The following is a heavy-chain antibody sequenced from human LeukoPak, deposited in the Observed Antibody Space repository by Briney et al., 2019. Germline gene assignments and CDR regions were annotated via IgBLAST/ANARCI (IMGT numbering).Heavy chain of an antibody. D-gene: IGHD2-21*02. V-gene: IGHV1-69*13. Sequence: VASVKVSCKASGYTFTSFYMHWVRQAPGQGLEWMGGIIPIFGTANYAQKFQGRVTITADESTSTAYMELSSLRSEDTAVYYCARDGGGDWVNFDYWGQGTLVTVSS. CDR1: GYTFTSFY. CDR2: IIPIFGTA. J-gene: IGHJ4*02. CDR3: ARDGGGDWVNFDY.